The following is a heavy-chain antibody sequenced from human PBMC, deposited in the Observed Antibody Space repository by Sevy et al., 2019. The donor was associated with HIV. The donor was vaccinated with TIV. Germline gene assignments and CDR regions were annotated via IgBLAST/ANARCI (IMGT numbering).Heavy chain of an antibody. J-gene: IGHJ4*02. CDR3: ARGPHYYYDSSAFFDY. Sequence: RGSLRLSCAASGFTFSSYEMNWVRQAPGKGLEWISYISSSGTSIYYADSVKGRFTISRDSPKNSLYLQMNSLRAEDTAVYYCARGPHYYYDSSAFFDYWGQGTLVTVSS. CDR1: GFTFSSYE. V-gene: IGHV3-48*03. CDR2: ISSSGTSI. D-gene: IGHD3-22*01.